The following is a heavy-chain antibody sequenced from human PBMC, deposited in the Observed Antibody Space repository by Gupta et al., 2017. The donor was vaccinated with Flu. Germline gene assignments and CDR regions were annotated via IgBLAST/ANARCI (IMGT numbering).Heavy chain of an antibody. CDR1: GFTFSGYD. D-gene: IGHD3-10*01. J-gene: IGHJ4*02. Sequence: QGQLVESGGGVVQAGGSLRLSCEASGFTFSGYDMQWVRQAPGKGLDWVAVVWYDAVNKYYVESVKGRFTISRDNSKSMVYLHMNSLRVEDTAVYYCARRADDQSPGKYYFDYWGRGILVTVSS. CDR2: VWYDAVNK. V-gene: IGHV3-33*01. CDR3: ARRADDQSPGKYYFDY.